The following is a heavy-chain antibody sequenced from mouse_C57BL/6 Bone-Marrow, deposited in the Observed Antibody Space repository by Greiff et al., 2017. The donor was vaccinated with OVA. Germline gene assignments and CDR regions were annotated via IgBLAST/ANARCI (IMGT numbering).Heavy chain of an antibody. V-gene: IGHV5-4*01. CDR2: ISDGGSYT. Sequence: EVHLVESGGGLVKPGGSLKLSCAASGFTFSSYAMSWVRQTPEKRLEWVATISDGGSYTYYPANVKGRFTNSRENAKNNLDLQMSHLKSEDTAMYYCARDGGRAYWGQGTLVTVSA. CDR3: ARDGGRAY. J-gene: IGHJ3*01. CDR1: GFTFSSYA.